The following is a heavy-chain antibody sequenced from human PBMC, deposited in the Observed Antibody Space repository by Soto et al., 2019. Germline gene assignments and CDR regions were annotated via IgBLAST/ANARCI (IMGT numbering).Heavy chain of an antibody. D-gene: IGHD3-3*01. CDR1: GGSISSYY. CDR2: VYYSGST. CDR3: ARTNYDFWSGFGY. V-gene: IGHV4-59*08. J-gene: IGHJ4*02. Sequence: PSETLSLTCTVSGGSISSYYWSWIRQPPGERLEWIGYVYYSGSTNYNPSLKSRVTISVDTSKNQFSLKLNSVTAADTAVYYCARTNYDFWSGFGYWGQGTLDTVSS.